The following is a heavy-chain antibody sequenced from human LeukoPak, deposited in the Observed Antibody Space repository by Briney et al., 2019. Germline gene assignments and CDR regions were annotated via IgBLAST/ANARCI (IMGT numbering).Heavy chain of an antibody. J-gene: IGHJ5*02. CDR3: AREMRHNWFDP. V-gene: IGHV4-34*01. CDR1: GESFSGYY. D-gene: IGHD5-24*01. CDR2: INHSGST. Sequence: PSETLSLTCALYGESFSGYYWRWIRQPPGKGLEWIGEINHSGSTTYNPSLKSRVTISVDTSKNQSSLKLSSGPAAYTAVYYWAREMRHNWFDPWGQGTLVTVSS.